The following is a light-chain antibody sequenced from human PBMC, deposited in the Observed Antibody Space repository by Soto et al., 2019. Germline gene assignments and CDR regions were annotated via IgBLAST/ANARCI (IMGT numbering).Light chain of an antibody. CDR3: QQYNSYSPA. CDR1: QSIGSW. V-gene: IGKV1-5*01. Sequence: DIQMTQSPSTLSASVGDRVTITGRASQSIGSWLAGYQQKPGKAPNLLIYDASSLESGVPSRFSGSGSGTEFTLTISSLQPDDFATYYCQQYNSYSPAFGGGTKVEIK. CDR2: DAS. J-gene: IGKJ4*01.